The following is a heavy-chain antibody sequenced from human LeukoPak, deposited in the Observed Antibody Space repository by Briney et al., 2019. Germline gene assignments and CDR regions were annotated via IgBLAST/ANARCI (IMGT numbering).Heavy chain of an antibody. D-gene: IGHD3-3*01. V-gene: IGHV4-38-2*02. Sequence: NPSETLSLTCTVSGYSISSDYYWGWIRRPPGKGLEWVGSIYYSGNTYYNPSLKSRVTISVDTSKNQFSLILTSVTAADTAVYYCARQTGAGLFILPGGQGTLVTVSS. J-gene: IGHJ4*02. CDR1: GYSISSDYY. CDR2: IYYSGNT. CDR3: ARQTGAGLFILP.